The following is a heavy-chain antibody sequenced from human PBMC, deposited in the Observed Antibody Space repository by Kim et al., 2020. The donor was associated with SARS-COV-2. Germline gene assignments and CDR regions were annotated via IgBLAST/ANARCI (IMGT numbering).Heavy chain of an antibody. J-gene: IGHJ4*02. V-gene: IGHV4-31*03. D-gene: IGHD6-13*01. Sequence: SETLSLTCTVSGGSISSTNSWWSWIRQHPGKGLEWIGYISYTGTAYYNPSLKSRPIMSVDTSNNQFSLILNYVTAADTAMYYCAKDHTSGSWYGLDYWGQGILVTVSS. CDR1: GGSISSTNSW. CDR3: AKDHTSGSWYGLDY. CDR2: ISYTGTA.